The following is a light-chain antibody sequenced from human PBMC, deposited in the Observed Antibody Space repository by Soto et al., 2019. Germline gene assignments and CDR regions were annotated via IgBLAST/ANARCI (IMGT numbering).Light chain of an antibody. Sequence: EVVVTQSPATLSLSPGERASLSCRTSQTVNSNLAWSQQKPGQAPRLLIYAASTRAAGIPARFSGSGSATEFTLPIRSLPSEDFAVYYCQQYDDWPPWTFGQGTKVE. CDR3: QQYDDWPPWT. CDR2: AAS. V-gene: IGKV3D-15*01. J-gene: IGKJ1*01. CDR1: QTVNSN.